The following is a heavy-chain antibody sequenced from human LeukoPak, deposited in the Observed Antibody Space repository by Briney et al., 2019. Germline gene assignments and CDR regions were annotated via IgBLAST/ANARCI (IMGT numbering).Heavy chain of an antibody. Sequence: PSQTLSLTCTVSGGSISSGSYYWSWIRQPAGKGLEWIGRIYTSGSTNYNPSLKSRVTISVDTSKNQFSLKLSSVTAADTAVYYCARGSRTYYDFWSGYHYYYYMDVWGKGTTVTVSS. J-gene: IGHJ6*03. V-gene: IGHV4-61*02. D-gene: IGHD3-3*01. CDR3: ARGSRTYYDFWSGYHYYYYMDV. CDR2: IYTSGST. CDR1: GGSISSGSYY.